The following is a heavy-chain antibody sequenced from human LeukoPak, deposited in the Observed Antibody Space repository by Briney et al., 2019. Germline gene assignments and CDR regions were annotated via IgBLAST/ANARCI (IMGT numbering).Heavy chain of an antibody. Sequence: GGSLRLSCAASGFTFSSYAMSWVRQAPGKGLEWVSVISGSGGSTYYADSVKGRFTISRDNSKNTLYLEVISLTAEDMAVYYCAKDDAWLRFGEWSQGTLVTVSS. CDR1: GFTFSSYA. V-gene: IGHV3-23*01. J-gene: IGHJ4*02. D-gene: IGHD3-10*01. CDR3: AKDDAWLRFGE. CDR2: ISGSGGST.